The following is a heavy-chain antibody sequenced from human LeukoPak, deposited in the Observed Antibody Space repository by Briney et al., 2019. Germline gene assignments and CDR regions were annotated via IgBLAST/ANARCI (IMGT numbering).Heavy chain of an antibody. D-gene: IGHD3-3*01. CDR2: IIPIFGTA. J-gene: IGHJ4*02. CDR1: GGTFSSYA. V-gene: IGHV1-69*13. CDR3: ATDGSQDYDFWSGYIY. Sequence: SVKVSCKASGGTFSSYAISWVRQAPGQGLEWMGGIIPIFGTANYAQKFQGRVTITADESTSTAYMELSSLRSEDTAVYYCATDGSQDYDFWSGYIYWGQGTLVTVSS.